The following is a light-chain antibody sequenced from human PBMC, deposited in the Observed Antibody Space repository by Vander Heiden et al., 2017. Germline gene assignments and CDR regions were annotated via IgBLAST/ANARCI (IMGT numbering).Light chain of an antibody. Sequence: QSVLTQPPSVSGAPGRRVTISCTGSSSNIGAGYDVHWYQQLPGTAPKLLIYVNINRPSGVPDRFSGSKSGTSASLAITGLQAEDEADYYCQSYDSSLSAHVFGTGTKVTVL. J-gene: IGLJ1*01. CDR2: VNI. V-gene: IGLV1-40*01. CDR3: QSYDSSLSAHV. CDR1: SSNIGAGYD.